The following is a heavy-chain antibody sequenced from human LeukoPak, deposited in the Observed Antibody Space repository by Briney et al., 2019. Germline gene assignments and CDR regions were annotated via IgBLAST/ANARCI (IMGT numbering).Heavy chain of an antibody. J-gene: IGHJ6*03. CDR3: ARGYYYYYYMDV. V-gene: IGHV1-69*05. CDR2: IIPIFGTA. CDR1: GGTFCSYA. Sequence: SSVKVSCKASGGTFCSYAISWVRQAPGQGLEWMGRIIPIFGTANYAQKFQGRVTITTDESTSTAYMELSSLRSEDTAVYYCARGYYYYYYMDVWGKGTTVTVSS.